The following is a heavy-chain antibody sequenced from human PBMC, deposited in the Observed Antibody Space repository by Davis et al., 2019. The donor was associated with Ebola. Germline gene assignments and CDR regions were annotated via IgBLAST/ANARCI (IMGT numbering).Heavy chain of an antibody. V-gene: IGHV1-46*01. Sequence: ASVKVSCKASGYTFITYEMHWVRQAPGQGLEWMGIINPSGGTTTYAQKFQGRLTMTRDTSTSTVYMALNSLRSEDTAMYYCARGDCGGGTCYLDYWGQGALVSVSS. CDR2: INPSGGTT. D-gene: IGHD2-15*01. CDR1: GYTFITYE. J-gene: IGHJ4*02. CDR3: ARGDCGGGTCYLDY.